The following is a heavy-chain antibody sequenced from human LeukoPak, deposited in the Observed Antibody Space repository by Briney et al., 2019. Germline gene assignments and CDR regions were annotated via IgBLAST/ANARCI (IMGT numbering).Heavy chain of an antibody. CDR3: ARHLTGELSLRYYYYGMDV. J-gene: IGHJ6*02. CDR2: ISYSGST. V-gene: IGHV4-39*01. D-gene: IGHD3-16*02. CDR1: GDSISSSSYY. Sequence: SETLSLTCTVSGDSISSSSYYWGWIRQPPGRGLEWIGSISYSGSTNYNPSLKSRVTISVDTSKNQFSLKLSSVTAADTAAYYCARHLTGELSLRYYYYGMDVWGRGTTVTVSS.